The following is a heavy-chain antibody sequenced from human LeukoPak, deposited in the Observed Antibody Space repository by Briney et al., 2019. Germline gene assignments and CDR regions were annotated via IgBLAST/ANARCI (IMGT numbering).Heavy chain of an antibody. Sequence: QSGGSLRLSCAASGFTFSSYPMHWVRQAPGKGLEYVSAISSNGGSTYYANSVKGRFTISRDNSKNTLYLQMGSLRAEDMAVYYCARDNSKRGYSYGPQGYWGQGTLVTVSS. V-gene: IGHV3-64*01. CDR1: GFTFSSYP. D-gene: IGHD5-18*01. J-gene: IGHJ4*02. CDR3: ARDNSKRGYSYGPQGY. CDR2: ISSNGGST.